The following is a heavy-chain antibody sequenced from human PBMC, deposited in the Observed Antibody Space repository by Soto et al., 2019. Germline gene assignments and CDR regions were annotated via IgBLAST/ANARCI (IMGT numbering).Heavy chain of an antibody. CDR2: IKQDGSEK. J-gene: IGHJ4*02. CDR3: ARGPNIVVVTAPFDY. Sequence: GGSLRLSCAASGFTFSSYWMSWVRQAPGKGLEWVANIKQDGSEKYYVDSVKGRFTISRDNAKNSLYLQMNSLRAEDTALYYCARGPNIVVVTAPFDYWGQGTLVTVSS. V-gene: IGHV3-7*05. D-gene: IGHD2-21*02. CDR1: GFTFSSYW.